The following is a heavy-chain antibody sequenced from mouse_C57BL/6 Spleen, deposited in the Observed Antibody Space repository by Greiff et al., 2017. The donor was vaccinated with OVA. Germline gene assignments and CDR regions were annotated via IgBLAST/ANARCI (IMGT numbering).Heavy chain of an antibody. CDR2: IDPEDGDT. D-gene: IGHD4-1*01. CDR3: TTLTGAMDY. V-gene: IGHV14-1*01. CDR1: GFNIKDYY. Sequence: VQLQQSGAELVRPGASVKLSCTASGFNIKDYYMHWVKQRPEPGLEWIGRIDPEDGDTEYAPKFQGQATMTADTSSNAAYLQLSSLTSEDTAVYYCTTLTGAMDYWGQGTSVTVSS. J-gene: IGHJ4*01.